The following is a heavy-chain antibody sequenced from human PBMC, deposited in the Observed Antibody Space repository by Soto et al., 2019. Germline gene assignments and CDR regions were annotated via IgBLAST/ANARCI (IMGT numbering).Heavy chain of an antibody. J-gene: IGHJ6*02. CDR1: GYTFTRCG. Sequence: QVQLVQSGAEVKKPGASVKVSCKASGYTFTRCGISWVRQAPGQGLEWMGGISTYNGDTNYAQTFQGRVTKTTDTAPSSVYMKVRSLRSDDTAVYYCAREGVAPYYGYGMDVWGQVTPVTVSS. V-gene: IGHV1-18*01. CDR2: ISTYNGDT. D-gene: IGHD5-12*01. CDR3: AREGVAPYYGYGMDV.